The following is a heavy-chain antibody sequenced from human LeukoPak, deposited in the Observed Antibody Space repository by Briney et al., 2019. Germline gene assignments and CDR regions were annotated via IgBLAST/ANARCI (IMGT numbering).Heavy chain of an antibody. CDR2: ISANGDGT. J-gene: IGHJ4*02. V-gene: IGHV3-64*01. Sequence: PGGSLRLSCAASGFTFSSYAMHWVRQAPGKGLEYVSSISANGDGTYHANSVKGRFTISRNNSKNTLYLQMGSLRPEDTAMYYCERDRGGVGSDYWGQGTLVTVSS. D-gene: IGHD2-8*02. CDR3: ERDRGGVGSDY. CDR1: GFTFSSYA.